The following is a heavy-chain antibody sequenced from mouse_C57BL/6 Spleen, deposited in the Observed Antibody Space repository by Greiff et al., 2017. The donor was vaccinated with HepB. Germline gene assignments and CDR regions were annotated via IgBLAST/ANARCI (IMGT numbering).Heavy chain of an antibody. V-gene: IGHV1-82*01. D-gene: IGHD2-3*01. CDR1: GYAFSSSW. CDR2: IYPGDGDT. J-gene: IGHJ2*01. Sequence: VQLQQSGPELVKPGASVKISCKASGYAFSSSWMNWVKQRPGKGLEWIGRIYPGDGDTNYNGKFKGKATLTADKSSSTAYMQLSSLTAEDSAVYFCARAARYDGYPYYFDYWGQGTTLTVSS. CDR3: ARAARYDGYPYYFDY.